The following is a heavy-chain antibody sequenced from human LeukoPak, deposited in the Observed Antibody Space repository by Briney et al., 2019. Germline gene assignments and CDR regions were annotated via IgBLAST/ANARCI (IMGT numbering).Heavy chain of an antibody. CDR2: IIPIFGTA. D-gene: IGHD3-3*01. CDR3: ARTSYDFWSGYYKGFDY. J-gene: IGHJ4*02. Sequence: SVKVSCKASGGTFSSYAISWVRQAPGQGLEWMGGIIPIFGTANYAQKFQGRVTITTDESTSTAYMELSSLRSEDTAVYYCARTSYDFWSGYYKGFDYWGQGTLVTVSS. CDR1: GGTFSSYA. V-gene: IGHV1-69*05.